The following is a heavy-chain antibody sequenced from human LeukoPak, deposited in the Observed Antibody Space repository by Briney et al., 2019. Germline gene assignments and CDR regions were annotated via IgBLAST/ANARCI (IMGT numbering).Heavy chain of an antibody. CDR1: GFTVSSNY. V-gene: IGHV3-53*01. Sequence: GGSLRLSCAASGFTVSSNYMSWVRQAPGKGLEWVSVINSGGSTYYSDSVKGRFTISRDNSKNTLYLQMNSLRAEDTAVYYCARDAKSSYCSGGSCYVDYWGQGTLVIVSS. D-gene: IGHD2-15*01. J-gene: IGHJ4*02. CDR3: ARDAKSSYCSGGSCYVDY. CDR2: INSGGST.